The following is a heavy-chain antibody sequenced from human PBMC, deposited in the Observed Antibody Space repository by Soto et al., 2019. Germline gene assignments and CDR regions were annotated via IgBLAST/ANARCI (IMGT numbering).Heavy chain of an antibody. J-gene: IGHJ4*02. CDR1: GFTFSSYG. CDR2: IWNDGNNK. D-gene: IGHD6-19*01. V-gene: IGHV3-33*01. Sequence: GGSLRLSCAASGFTFSSYGMHWVRQAPGKGLEWVAVIWNDGNNKYYTDSVKGRFTISRDNSKNTLYLQINSLRAEDTAVYYCARERLVVAVNYYFDYWGQGTLFTVSS. CDR3: ARERLVVAVNYYFDY.